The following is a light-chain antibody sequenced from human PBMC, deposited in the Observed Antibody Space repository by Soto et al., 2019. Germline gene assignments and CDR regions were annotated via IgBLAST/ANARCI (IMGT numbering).Light chain of an antibody. J-gene: IGLJ3*02. CDR2: EVS. CDR1: SSDVGGYNY. CDR3: SSFTTTTWV. V-gene: IGLV2-14*01. Sequence: QSALTQPASVSGSPEQSITISCTGTSSDVGGYNYVSWYQQHPGKAPKLMIFEVSYRPSGVSNRFSGSKSGNTASLTISGLQAEDEADYYCSSFTTTTWVFGGGTKLTVL.